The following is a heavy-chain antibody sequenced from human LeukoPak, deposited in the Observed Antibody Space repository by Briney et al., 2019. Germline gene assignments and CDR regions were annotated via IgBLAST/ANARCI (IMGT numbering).Heavy chain of an antibody. Sequence: PSETLSLTCTVSGGSISSSSYYWGWIRQPPGKGLEWIGSIYYSGSTYYNPSLKSRVTISVDTSKNQFSLKLSSVTAADTAVYYCARASMVRGAGDYWGQGTLVTVSS. CDR3: ARASMVRGAGDY. CDR2: IYYSGST. J-gene: IGHJ4*02. CDR1: GGSISSSSYY. V-gene: IGHV4-39*07. D-gene: IGHD3-10*01.